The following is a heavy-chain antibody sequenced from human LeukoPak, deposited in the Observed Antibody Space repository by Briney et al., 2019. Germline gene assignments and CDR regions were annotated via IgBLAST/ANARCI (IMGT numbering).Heavy chain of an antibody. CDR1: GFTFSSYG. Sequence: PGGSLRLSCAASGFTFSSYGMHWVRQAPGKGLEWVSAISGSGGSTYYADSVKGRFTISRDNSKNTLYLQMNSLRAEDTAVYYCAKDRDNWNDFYFDYWGQRTLVTVSS. V-gene: IGHV3-23*01. D-gene: IGHD1-1*01. CDR2: ISGSGGST. CDR3: AKDRDNWNDFYFDY. J-gene: IGHJ4*02.